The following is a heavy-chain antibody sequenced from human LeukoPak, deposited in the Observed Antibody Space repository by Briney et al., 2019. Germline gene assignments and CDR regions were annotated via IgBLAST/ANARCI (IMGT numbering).Heavy chain of an antibody. CDR2: ISGSGGST. Sequence: GGSLRLSCAASGFAFSSYAMSWARQAPGKGLEWVSAISGSGGSTYYADSVKGRFTISRDNSKNTLYLQMNSLRAEDTAVYYCATTEGRYSSSWYRVRDYWGQGTLVTVSS. J-gene: IGHJ4*02. V-gene: IGHV3-23*01. CDR3: ATTEGRYSSSWYRVRDY. D-gene: IGHD6-13*01. CDR1: GFAFSSYA.